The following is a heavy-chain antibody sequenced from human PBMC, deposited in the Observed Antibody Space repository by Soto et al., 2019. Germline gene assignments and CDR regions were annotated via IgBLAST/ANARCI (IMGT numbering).Heavy chain of an antibody. D-gene: IGHD6-19*01. V-gene: IGHV4-4*02. Sequence: PSETLSLTCAVSGGSISSSNWWSWVRQPPGKGLEWIGEIYHSGGTNYNPSLKSRVTISVDKSKNQFSLKLSSVTAADTAVYYCAGGGRYSSGWYVYWGQGTLVTVSS. CDR1: GGSISSSNW. CDR3: AGGGRYSSGWYVY. CDR2: IYHSGGT. J-gene: IGHJ4*02.